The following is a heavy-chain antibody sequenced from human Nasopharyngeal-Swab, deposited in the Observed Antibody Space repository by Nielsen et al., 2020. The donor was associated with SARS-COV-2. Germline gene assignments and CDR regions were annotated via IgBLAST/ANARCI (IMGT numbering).Heavy chain of an antibody. CDR2: IYYSGTT. V-gene: IGHV4-38-2*02. D-gene: IGHD6-13*01. J-gene: IGHJ4*02. CDR3: ARDTGYSSSPYFDY. CDR1: GYSISSGYY. Sequence: SETLSLTCTVSGYSISSGYYWGWVRQPPGKGLEWIGYIYYSGTTNYNPSLKSRVTISVDTSKNQFSLKLRSVSAADTAVYYCARDTGYSSSPYFDYWGQGTLVTASS.